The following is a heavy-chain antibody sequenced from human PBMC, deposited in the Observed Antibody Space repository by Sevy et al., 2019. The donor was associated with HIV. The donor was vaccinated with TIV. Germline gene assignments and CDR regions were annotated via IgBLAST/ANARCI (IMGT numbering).Heavy chain of an antibody. J-gene: IGHJ4*02. Sequence: SETLSLTCSVSDDSINSYYWSWIRQPPGKGLEWIGYIYNNIGSTSYNPSLTSRVTISVDTSKNHFSLKRTSLTAADTAIYYCARGAVVIGTAATPVLGFWGLGSLVTVSS. CDR2: IYNNIGST. D-gene: IGHD2-2*01. V-gene: IGHV4-59*08. CDR1: DDSINSYY. CDR3: ARGAVVIGTAATPVLGF.